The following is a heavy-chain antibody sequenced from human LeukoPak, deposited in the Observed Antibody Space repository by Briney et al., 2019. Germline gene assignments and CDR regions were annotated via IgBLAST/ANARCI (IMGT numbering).Heavy chain of an antibody. CDR1: GGSITSYY. CDR2: VYYSGNT. V-gene: IGHV4-59*01. D-gene: IGHD3-16*01. CDR3: ARGRGAYYYAMDV. J-gene: IGHJ6*02. Sequence: AETLSLTCTVSGGSITSYYWNWIRQPPGKGLEWIGDVYYSGNTNYSPFLKSRVTISVGTSKDQFSLKLTSVTAADTAVYYCARGRGAYYYAMDVWGQGTTVTVSS.